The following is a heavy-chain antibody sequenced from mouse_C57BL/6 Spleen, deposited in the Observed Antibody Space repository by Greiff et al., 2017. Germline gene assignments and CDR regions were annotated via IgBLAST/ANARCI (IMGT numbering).Heavy chain of an antibody. CDR1: GYSFTDYN. D-gene: IGHD1-1*01. CDR3: AGGLLLRSYYAMDY. CDR2: INPNYGTT. Sequence: VQLQQSGPELVKPGASVKISCKASGYSFTDYNMNWVKQSNGKSLEWIGVINPNYGTTSYNQKFKGKATLTVDQSSSTAYMQLNSLTSEDSAVYYCAGGLLLRSYYAMDYWGQGTSVTVSS. J-gene: IGHJ4*01. V-gene: IGHV1-39*01.